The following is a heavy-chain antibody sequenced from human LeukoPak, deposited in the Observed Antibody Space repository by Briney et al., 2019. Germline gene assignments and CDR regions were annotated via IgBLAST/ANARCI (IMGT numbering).Heavy chain of an antibody. V-gene: IGHV1-69*04. CDR1: GGTFSSYA. Sequence: SVKVSCKASGGTFSSYAISWVRQAPGQGLEWMGRIIPILGIANYAQKFQGRVTITADKSTSTAYMELSSLRSEDTAVYYCARSFWSGYLNWFDPWGQGTLVTVPS. CDR2: IIPILGIA. D-gene: IGHD3-3*01. CDR3: ARSFWSGYLNWFDP. J-gene: IGHJ5*02.